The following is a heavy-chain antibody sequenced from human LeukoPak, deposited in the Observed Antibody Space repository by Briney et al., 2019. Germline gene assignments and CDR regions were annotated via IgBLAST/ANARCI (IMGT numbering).Heavy chain of an antibody. CDR2: ISAYNGNT. V-gene: IGHV1-18*01. CDR1: GYTFTSYG. CDR3: ARVTSPQYCSGGSCYSVWFDP. D-gene: IGHD2-15*01. J-gene: IGHJ5*02. Sequence: ASVKVSCKASGYTFTSYGISWVRQAPGQGLEWMGWISAYNGNTNYAQKLQGRVTMTTDTSTSTAYMELRSLRSDDTAVYYCARVTSPQYCSGGSCYSVWFDPWGQGTLVTVSS.